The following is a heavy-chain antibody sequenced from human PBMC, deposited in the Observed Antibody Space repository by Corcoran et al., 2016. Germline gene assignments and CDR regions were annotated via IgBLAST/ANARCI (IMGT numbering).Heavy chain of an antibody. D-gene: IGHD1-1*01. CDR1: GYIFTSYN. Sequence: QVQLVQSGAEVKKPGASVKVSCEAFGYIFTSYNVHWVRQAPGQRPEWMGWISAANGNAEYSQKFQGRVTFTTDTSASTAHMELSSLTFEDTAVYYCVREGTAGVWGQGTTVTVSS. CDR3: VREGTAGV. V-gene: IGHV1-3*01. J-gene: IGHJ6*02. CDR2: ISAANGNA.